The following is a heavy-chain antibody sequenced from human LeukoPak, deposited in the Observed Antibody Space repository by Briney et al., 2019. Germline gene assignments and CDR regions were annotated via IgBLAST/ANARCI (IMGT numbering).Heavy chain of an antibody. D-gene: IGHD3-10*01. J-gene: IGHJ4*02. CDR2: INYSGTT. V-gene: IGHV4-39*01. CDR3: ARRVPSGSGSYDFDY. CDR1: GGSISSYY. Sequence: PSETLSLTCTVSGGSISSYYWGRIRQSPGKGLEWIGSINYSGTTYYNPSLKSRVTISVDTSKNQFSLKVSSVTAADTAVYYCARRVPSGSGSYDFDYWGQGTLVTVSS.